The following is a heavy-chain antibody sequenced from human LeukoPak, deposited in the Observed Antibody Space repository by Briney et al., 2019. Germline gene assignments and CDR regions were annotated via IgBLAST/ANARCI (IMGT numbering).Heavy chain of an antibody. V-gene: IGHV4-34*01. D-gene: IGHD6-19*01. J-gene: IGHJ5*02. CDR1: GGSFSGYY. CDR3: ARVIGSGWYGNWFDP. Sequence: EPSETLSLTCAVYGGSFSGYYWSWIRQPPGKGREWMGEINNSGSTNYNPSLNSRVTISVDTSKNQFSLKLSSVTAADTAVYYCARVIGSGWYGNWFDPWGQGTLVTVSS. CDR2: INNSGST.